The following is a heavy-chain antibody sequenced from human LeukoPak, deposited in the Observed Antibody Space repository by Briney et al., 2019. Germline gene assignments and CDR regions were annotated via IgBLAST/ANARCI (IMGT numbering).Heavy chain of an antibody. CDR3: ARDKGPGYYDSSGYYLGWFDP. J-gene: IGHJ5*02. CDR1: GYSISSGYY. CDR2: IYHSGST. D-gene: IGHD3-22*01. Sequence: SETLSLTCTVSGYSISSGYYWGWIRQPPGKGLEWIGSIYHSGSTYYNPSLKSRVTISVDTSKNQFSLKLSSVTAADTAVYYCARDKGPGYYDSSGYYLGWFDPWGQGTLVTVSS. V-gene: IGHV4-38-2*02.